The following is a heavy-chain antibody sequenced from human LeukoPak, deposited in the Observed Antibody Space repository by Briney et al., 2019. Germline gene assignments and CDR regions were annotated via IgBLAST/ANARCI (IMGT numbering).Heavy chain of an antibody. CDR2: IIAGGAT. CDR3: ASGSTPGSGYYFDS. Sequence: GGSLRLSCVASGFTFRSYAMAWVRQAPGKGLEQGLEWVASIIAGGATFYADSVKGRFTISRDNSRNTLYLQMNRLRAEDTDIYYCASGSTPGSGYYFDSWGPGTLVTVSS. CDR1: GFTFRSYA. D-gene: IGHD3-22*01. V-gene: IGHV3-23*01. J-gene: IGHJ4*01.